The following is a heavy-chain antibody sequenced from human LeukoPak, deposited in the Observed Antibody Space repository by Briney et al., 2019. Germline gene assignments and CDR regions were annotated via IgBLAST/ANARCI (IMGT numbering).Heavy chain of an antibody. V-gene: IGHV4-59*12. CDR3: ARDLGYYGSGSHEDWFDP. Sequence: SETLSLTCTVSGGSISSYYWSWIRQPPGKGLEWIGYIYYSGSTNYNPSLKSRVTISVDTSKNQFSLKLSSVTAADTAVYYCARDLGYYGSGSHEDWFDPWGQGTLVTVSS. CDR2: IYYSGST. D-gene: IGHD3-10*01. CDR1: GGSISSYY. J-gene: IGHJ5*02.